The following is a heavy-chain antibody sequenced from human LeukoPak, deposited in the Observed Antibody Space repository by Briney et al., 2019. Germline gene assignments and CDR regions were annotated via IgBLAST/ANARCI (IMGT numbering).Heavy chain of an antibody. CDR2: TSSSSSYI. CDR1: GFTFSSYS. Sequence: KSGGSLRLSCAASGFTFSSYSMNWVRQAPGKGLEWVSSTSSSSSYIYYADSVKGRFTISRDNAKNSLYLQMNSLRAEDTAVYYCARDHGDTARDAFDIWGQGTMVTVSS. CDR3: ARDHGDTARDAFDI. V-gene: IGHV3-21*01. J-gene: IGHJ3*02. D-gene: IGHD5-18*01.